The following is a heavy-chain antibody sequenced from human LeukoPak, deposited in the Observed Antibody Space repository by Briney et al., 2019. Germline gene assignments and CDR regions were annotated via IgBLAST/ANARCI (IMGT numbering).Heavy chain of an antibody. V-gene: IGHV3-21*06. Sequence: GESLRLSCAASGFTFSTYAMEWVRQAPGKGLEWVSSISSDNTYIYYADSVKGRFTISRDNAKNSLFLHMNSLRAEDTAVYYCARLSGSSYGKYYLDYWGQGTLVTVSS. CDR2: ISSDNTYI. D-gene: IGHD1-26*01. CDR3: ARLSGSSYGKYYLDY. CDR1: GFTFSTYA. J-gene: IGHJ4*02.